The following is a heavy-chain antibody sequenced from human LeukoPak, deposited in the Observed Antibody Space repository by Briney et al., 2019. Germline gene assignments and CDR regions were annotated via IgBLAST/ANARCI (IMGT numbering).Heavy chain of an antibody. CDR2: IIPIFGTA. Sequence: GASVKVSCKASGGTFSSYAISWVRQAPGQGLEWMGGIIPIFGTANYAQKFQGRVTITADESTSTAYMELSSLRSEDTALYYCARGDDNGDYEAIDWGQGTLVTVSS. CDR3: ARGDDNGDYEAID. J-gene: IGHJ4*02. CDR1: GGTFSSYA. D-gene: IGHD4-17*01. V-gene: IGHV1-69*01.